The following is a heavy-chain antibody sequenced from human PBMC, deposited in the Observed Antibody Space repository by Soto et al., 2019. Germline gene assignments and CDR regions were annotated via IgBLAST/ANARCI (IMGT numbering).Heavy chain of an antibody. CDR1: GGNISSSSYY. CDR3: ASRSYYDILTGYYLYYYYGMDV. Sequence: SETLCLTCTVSGGNISSSSYYWGRIRQPPGKGLEWIGSIYYSGSTYYNPPLKSRATISVDTSKNQFSLKLSSVTAADTAVYYCASRSYYDILTGYYLYYYYGMDVWGQGTTVTVSS. CDR2: IYYSGST. D-gene: IGHD3-9*01. J-gene: IGHJ6*02. V-gene: IGHV4-39*01.